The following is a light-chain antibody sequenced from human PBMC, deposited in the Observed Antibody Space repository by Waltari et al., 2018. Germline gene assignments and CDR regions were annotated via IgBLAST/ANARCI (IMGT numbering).Light chain of an antibody. CDR3: QTGCHGTWV. CDR1: RGHSTNV. V-gene: IGLV4-69*01. Sequence: QLVLTQSPSASASLGASVKLTCTLSRGHSTNVIAWLQKRPEKGPRYLMKVNSGGSHNKGDEIPDRFAGSSSGAERYLTISSLQSEDEADYYCQTGCHGTWVFGGGTKLTVL. CDR2: VNSGGSH. J-gene: IGLJ3*02.